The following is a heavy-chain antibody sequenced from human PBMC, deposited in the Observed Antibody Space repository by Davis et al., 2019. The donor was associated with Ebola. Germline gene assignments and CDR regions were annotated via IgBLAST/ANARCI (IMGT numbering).Heavy chain of an antibody. CDR2: IYSGGST. J-gene: IGHJ6*02. CDR1: GFTVSSNY. CDR3: ARDMTTDFYYYGMDV. D-gene: IGHD4-11*01. V-gene: IGHV3-53*01. Sequence: GESLKISCAASGFTVSSNYMSWVRQAPGKGLEWVSVIYSGGSTYYADSVKGRFTISRDNAKNSLYLQMNSLRAEDTAVYYCARDMTTDFYYYGMDVWGQGTTVTVSS.